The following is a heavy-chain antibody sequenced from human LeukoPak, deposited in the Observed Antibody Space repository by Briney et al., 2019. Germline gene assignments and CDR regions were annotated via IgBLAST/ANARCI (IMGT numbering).Heavy chain of an antibody. J-gene: IGHJ6*02. D-gene: IGHD3-10*01. CDR3: ARGPTLVRGVIMPDSVGGMDV. V-gene: IGHV1-8*02. CDR2: MNPNSGNT. Sequence: ASVKVSCKASGYTFTGFYIHWVRQAPGQGLEWMGWMNPNSGNTRYAQKVQGRITMTRDTSTSTAYMELSSLRSEDTAVYYCARGPTLVRGVIMPDSVGGMDVWGQGTTVTVSS. CDR1: GYTFTGFY.